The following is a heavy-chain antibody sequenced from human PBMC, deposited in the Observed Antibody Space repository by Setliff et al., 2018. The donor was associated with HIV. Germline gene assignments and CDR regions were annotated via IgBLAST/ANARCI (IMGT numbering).Heavy chain of an antibody. CDR2: GYTKTDGGTT. D-gene: IGHD2-2*01. Sequence: GGSLRLSCAASGFSFSNAWMDWVRQAPGKGLEWVGRGYTKTDGGTTDYAAPVKGRFTISRDDSKNTLYLQMSGLKTEDTAVYFCTRDDPPGYCSSTTCPYLFDYWGRGTLVTVPQ. CDR3: TRDDPPGYCSSTTCPYLFDY. J-gene: IGHJ4*02. CDR1: GFSFSNAW. V-gene: IGHV3-15*07.